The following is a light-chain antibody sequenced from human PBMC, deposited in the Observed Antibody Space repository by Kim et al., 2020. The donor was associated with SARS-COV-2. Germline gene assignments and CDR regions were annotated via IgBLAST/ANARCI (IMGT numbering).Light chain of an antibody. V-gene: IGLV3-1*01. CDR2: QDS. CDR3: QAWASSTVV. J-gene: IGLJ2*01. CDR1: KLGAKY. Sequence: SYELTQPPSVSVSPGQTASITCSGDKLGAKYACWYQQKPGQSPVLVIYQDSKRPSGIPERFSGSNSGNTATLTISGTQAMDEADYYCQAWASSTVVFGGG.